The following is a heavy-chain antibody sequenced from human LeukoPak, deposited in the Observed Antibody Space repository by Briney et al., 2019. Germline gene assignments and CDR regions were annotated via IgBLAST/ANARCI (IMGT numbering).Heavy chain of an antibody. J-gene: IGHJ6*03. V-gene: IGHV3-48*01. CDR2: ISSSSSTI. Sequence: GGSLRPSCAASGFTFSSYSMNWVRQAPGKGLEWVSYISSSSSTIYYADSVKGRFTISRDNAKNSLYLQMNSLRAEDTAVYYCARDLIQLWPDYYYYMDVWGKGTTVTVSS. D-gene: IGHD5-18*01. CDR1: GFTFSSYS. CDR3: ARDLIQLWPDYYYYMDV.